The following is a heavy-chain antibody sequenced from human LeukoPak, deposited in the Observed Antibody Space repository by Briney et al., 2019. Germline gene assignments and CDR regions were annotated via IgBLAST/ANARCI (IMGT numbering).Heavy chain of an antibody. CDR1: GGSISSYY. D-gene: IGHD5-18*01. CDR3: ARHTTGRLHPFDY. CDR2: IYTSGST. J-gene: IGHJ4*02. V-gene: IGHV4-4*09. Sequence: SETLSLTCTVSGGSISSYYWSWIRQPPGKGLEWIGYIYTSGSTNYNPSLKSRVTISVDTSKNQFSLKPSSVTAADTAVYYCARHTTGRLHPFDYWGQGTLVTVSS.